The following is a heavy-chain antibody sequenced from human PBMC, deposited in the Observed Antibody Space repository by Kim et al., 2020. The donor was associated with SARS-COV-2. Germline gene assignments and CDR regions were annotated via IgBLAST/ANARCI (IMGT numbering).Heavy chain of an antibody. CDR3: AKDQGYCGGDCYHFDY. V-gene: IGHV3-23*01. Sequence: GGSLRLSCAASGFSFSIYAMSWVRQAPGKGLEWVSGISGSGGSTYYADSVKGRFTISRDNSKNTLYVQMNSLRAEDTAVYYCAKDQGYCGGDCYHFDYWGQGTLVTVSS. J-gene: IGHJ4*02. CDR2: ISGSGGST. D-gene: IGHD2-21*02. CDR1: GFSFSIYA.